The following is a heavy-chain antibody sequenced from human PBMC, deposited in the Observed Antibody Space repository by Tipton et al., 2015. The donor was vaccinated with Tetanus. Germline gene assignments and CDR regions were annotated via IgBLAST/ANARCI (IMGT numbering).Heavy chain of an antibody. CDR1: GFTFSSYS. Sequence: SLRLSCAASGFTFSSYSMNWVRQAPGKGLEWVSSISSSSYIYYADSVKGRFTISRDNAKNSLYLQMNSLRAEDTAVYYCARENGGYDYYYYYGMDVWGQGTTVTVSS. V-gene: IGHV3-21*01. CDR3: ARENGGYDYYYYYGMDV. CDR2: ISSSSYI. D-gene: IGHD5-12*01. J-gene: IGHJ6*02.